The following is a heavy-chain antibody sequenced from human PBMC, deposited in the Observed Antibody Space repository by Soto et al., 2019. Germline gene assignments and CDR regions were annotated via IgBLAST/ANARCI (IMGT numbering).Heavy chain of an antibody. J-gene: IGHJ5*02. V-gene: IGHV3-21*01. CDR1: GFTFSSYA. CDR3: ASKRDYDILTGPPGNWFDP. CDR2: ISSSSSNT. Sequence: GGSLRLSCAASGFTFSSYAMTWVRQAPGKGLEWVSAISSSSSNTYYADSVKGRFTISRDNAKNSLYLQMNSLRAEDTAVYYCASKRDYDILTGPPGNWFDPWGQGTLVTVSS. D-gene: IGHD3-9*01.